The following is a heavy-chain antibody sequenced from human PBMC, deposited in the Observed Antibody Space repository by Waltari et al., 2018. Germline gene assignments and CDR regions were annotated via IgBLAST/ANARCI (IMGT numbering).Heavy chain of an antibody. CDR2: IYPGDSDT. CDR3: ARQVFGVVQPYYFDY. V-gene: IGHV5-51*01. Sequence: EVQLVQSGAEVKKPGESLKISCKGSGYSFTSYWIGWVRQMPGKGLEWMGVIYPGDSDTSYSPSFQGQVTISADKSISTAYLQWSSLKASDTAMYYCARQVFGVVQPYYFDYWGQGTLVTVSS. CDR1: GYSFTSYW. D-gene: IGHD3-3*01. J-gene: IGHJ4*02.